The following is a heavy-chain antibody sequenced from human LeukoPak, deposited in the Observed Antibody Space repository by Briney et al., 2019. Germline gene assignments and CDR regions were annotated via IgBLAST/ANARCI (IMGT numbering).Heavy chain of an antibody. Sequence: SQTLSLTCAISGDSVSINSAAWNWIRQSPSRGLEWLGRNYYRSKWYNDHAVSVKSRITLNPDTSKNQFSLQLNSVTPEDTAVYFCARDRSYDSSGYYSYFDYWGQGTLVTVSS. V-gene: IGHV6-1*01. CDR1: GDSVSINSAA. CDR3: ARDRSYDSSGYYSYFDY. CDR2: NYYRSKWYN. D-gene: IGHD3-22*01. J-gene: IGHJ4*02.